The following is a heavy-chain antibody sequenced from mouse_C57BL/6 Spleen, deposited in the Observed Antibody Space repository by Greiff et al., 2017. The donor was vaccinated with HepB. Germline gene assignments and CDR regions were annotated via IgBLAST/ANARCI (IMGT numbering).Heavy chain of an antibody. CDR2: ISSGGSYT. D-gene: IGHD4-1*01. J-gene: IGHJ3*01. CDR1: GFTFSSYG. Sequence: DVQLVESGGDLVKPGGSLKLSCAASGFTFSSYGMSWVRQTPDKRLEWVATISSGGSYTYYPDSVKGRFTISRDNAKNTLYLQMSSLKSEDTAMYYCARPASGTEFAYWGQGTLVTVSA. CDR3: ARPASGTEFAY. V-gene: IGHV5-6*01.